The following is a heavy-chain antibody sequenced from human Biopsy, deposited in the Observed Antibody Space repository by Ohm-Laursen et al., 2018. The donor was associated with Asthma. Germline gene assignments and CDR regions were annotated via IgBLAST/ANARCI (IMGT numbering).Heavy chain of an antibody. CDR2: ISYDGRNK. CDR1: GFTFNSYG. D-gene: IGHD1-1*01. J-gene: IGHJ3*02. Sequence: SLRLSCSASGFTFNSYGMHWVRPAPGKGLEWVAVISYDGRNKYYGDTVKGRVTISRDNSKNTVYLQMISLRVEDASVYYCVRDGTDDAFDIWGQGTVVSVSS. V-gene: IGHV3-30*03. CDR3: VRDGTDDAFDI.